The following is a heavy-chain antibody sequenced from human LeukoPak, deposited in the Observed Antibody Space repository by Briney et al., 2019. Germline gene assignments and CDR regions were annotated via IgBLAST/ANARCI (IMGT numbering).Heavy chain of an antibody. V-gene: IGHV3-23*01. CDR1: GFTFSSYA. D-gene: IGHD1-26*01. Sequence: GGSLRLSCAASGFTFSSYAMSWVRQAPGKGLEWVSGISGSGGRTYYADSVKGRFTISRDNAKNSLYLQMNSLRAEDTAVYYCARDSAIVGASLGGYWGQGTLVTVSS. CDR2: ISGSGGRT. CDR3: ARDSAIVGASLGGY. J-gene: IGHJ4*02.